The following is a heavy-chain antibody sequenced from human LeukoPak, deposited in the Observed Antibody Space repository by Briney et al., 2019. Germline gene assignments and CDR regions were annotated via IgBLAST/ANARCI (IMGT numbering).Heavy chain of an antibody. CDR3: AIFGYSYDRDY. V-gene: IGHV4-38-2*02. CDR1: GYSIRNGYY. CDR2: VYHSGIT. D-gene: IGHD5-18*01. J-gene: IGHJ4*02. Sequence: SETLSLTCTVSGYSIRNGYYWGWIRQPPGKGLEWIGSVYHSGITYCNSSLKSRVTISIDTSKNHFSLKLSSVTAADTAVYYCAIFGYSYDRDYWGQGTLVTVSS.